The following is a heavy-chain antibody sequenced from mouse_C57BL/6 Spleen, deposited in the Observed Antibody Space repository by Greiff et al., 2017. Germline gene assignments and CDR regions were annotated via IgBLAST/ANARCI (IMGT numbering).Heavy chain of an antibody. V-gene: IGHV5-4*01. D-gene: IGHD2-1*01. CDR2: ISDGGSYT. J-gene: IGHJ4*01. Sequence: EVQLVESGGGLVKPGGSLKLSCAASGFTFSSYAMSWVRQTPEKRLEWVATISDGGSYTYYPDNVKGRFTISRDNAKNNLYLQMSHLKSEDTAMYYCARNGYYGNYNYYAMDYWGQGTSVTVSS. CDR1: GFTFSSYA. CDR3: ARNGYYGNYNYYAMDY.